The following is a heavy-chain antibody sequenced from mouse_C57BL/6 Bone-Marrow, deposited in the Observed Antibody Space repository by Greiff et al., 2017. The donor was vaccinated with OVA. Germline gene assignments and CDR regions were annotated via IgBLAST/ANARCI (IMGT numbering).Heavy chain of an antibody. V-gene: IGHV14-1*01. Sequence: VQLQQSGAEIVRPGASVKLSCTASGFNIKDYYMHWVKQRPEQGLEWIGRIDPEDGDTEYAPKFQGKATMTADTSSTTAYLQLSSLTSEDTAVYYCTTFYYYRYAMDYWGQGTSVTVSS. CDR2: IDPEDGDT. J-gene: IGHJ4*01. D-gene: IGHD1-1*01. CDR3: TTFYYYRYAMDY. CDR1: GFNIKDYY.